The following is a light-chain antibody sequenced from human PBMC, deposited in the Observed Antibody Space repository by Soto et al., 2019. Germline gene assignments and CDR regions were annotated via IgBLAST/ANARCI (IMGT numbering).Light chain of an antibody. CDR2: DAS. CDR3: QQYGSSPRT. J-gene: IGKJ1*01. Sequence: DIVMTQSPGTLSVSPGERATLFCRASQSVRSSLAWYQQKPGQAPRLFIYDASTRATGIPARFSGSGSGTEFTLTISSLQSEDFAVYYCQQYGSSPRTFGQGTKVEIK. V-gene: IGKV3-15*01. CDR1: QSVRSS.